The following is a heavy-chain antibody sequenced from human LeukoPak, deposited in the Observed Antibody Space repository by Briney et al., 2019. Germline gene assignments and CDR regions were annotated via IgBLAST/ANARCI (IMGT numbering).Heavy chain of an antibody. Sequence: GGSLRLSCAASGFTFSLFAMHWVRQAPGEGLEWVSAISGSGGATYHADADSVKGRFTISRDNSKNALYLEINNLRAEDTAVYYCAKDGYNYDSSGHFDYWGQGTLVTVSS. CDR1: GFTFSLFA. D-gene: IGHD3-22*01. J-gene: IGHJ4*02. V-gene: IGHV3-23*01. CDR2: ISGSGGAT. CDR3: AKDGYNYDSSGHFDY.